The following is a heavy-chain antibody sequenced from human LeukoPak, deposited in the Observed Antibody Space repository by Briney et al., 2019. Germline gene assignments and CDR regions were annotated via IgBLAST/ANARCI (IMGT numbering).Heavy chain of an antibody. D-gene: IGHD3-9*01. CDR2: IVVGTGNT. Sequence: SAKVSCKASGFTFTNSAVQWVRQARGQRLEWIGWIVVGTGNTNYAQKFQERLTFTRDTSTDTVYMELSSLRSEDTAVYYCAADPYYDIFIGYSSNWFDPWGQGTLVTVSS. V-gene: IGHV1-58*01. CDR1: GFTFTNSA. J-gene: IGHJ5*02. CDR3: AADPYYDIFIGYSSNWFDP.